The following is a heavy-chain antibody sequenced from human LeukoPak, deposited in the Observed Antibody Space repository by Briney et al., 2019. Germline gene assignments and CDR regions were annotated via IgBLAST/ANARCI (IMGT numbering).Heavy chain of an antibody. J-gene: IGHJ6*03. V-gene: IGHV1-69*05. CDR3: ARGVRGRTYYMDV. CDR1: GGTFSSYA. Sequence: GASVKVSCQASGGTFSSYAISWVRQALGQGLEWMGGIIPIFGTANYAQKFQGRVTITTDESTSTAYMELSSLRSEDTAVYYCARGVRGRTYYMDVWGKGTTVTVSS. D-gene: IGHD3-10*01. CDR2: IIPIFGTA.